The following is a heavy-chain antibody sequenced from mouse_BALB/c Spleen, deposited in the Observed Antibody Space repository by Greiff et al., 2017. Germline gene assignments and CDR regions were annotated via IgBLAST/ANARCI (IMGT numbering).Heavy chain of an antibody. D-gene: IGHD2-3*01. CDR1: GFNIKDTY. Sequence: VQLKESGAELVKPGASVKLSCTASGFNIKDTYMHWVKQRPEQGLEWIGRIDPANGNTKYDPKFQGKATITADTSSNTAYLQLSSLTSEDTAVYYCARWLLREFAYWGQGTLVTVSA. J-gene: IGHJ3*01. CDR3: ARWLLREFAY. CDR2: IDPANGNT. V-gene: IGHV14-3*02.